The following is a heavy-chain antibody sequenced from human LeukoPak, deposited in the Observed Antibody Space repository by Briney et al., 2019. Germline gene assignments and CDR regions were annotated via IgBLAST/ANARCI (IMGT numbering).Heavy chain of an antibody. CDR3: AREGGPYRPLDY. Sequence: SETLSLTCGVSGGSITNTNYRTWVRQPPGRGLEWIGEVNLQGSTNYNPSLMGRVAISVDTSENHISLQLTSVTAADTAVYYCAREGGPYRPLDYSGQGTLVTVSS. J-gene: IGHJ4*02. CDR2: VNLQGST. CDR1: GGSITNTNY. V-gene: IGHV4-4*02.